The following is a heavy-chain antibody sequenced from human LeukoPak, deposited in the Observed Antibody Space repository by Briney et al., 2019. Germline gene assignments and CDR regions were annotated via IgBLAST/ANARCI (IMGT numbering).Heavy chain of an antibody. V-gene: IGHV4-39*01. D-gene: IGHD5-12*01. Sequence: SETLSLTCTVSGGSISSSSHYWGWIRQPPGKGLEWIGSVYYSGSSYYNLSLRSRVTISVDTSKNQFSLKLRSVTAADTAVYYCARRGGHYYYYIDVWGNGTTVTIS. J-gene: IGHJ6*03. CDR1: GGSISSSSHY. CDR3: ARRGGHYYYYIDV. CDR2: VYYSGSS.